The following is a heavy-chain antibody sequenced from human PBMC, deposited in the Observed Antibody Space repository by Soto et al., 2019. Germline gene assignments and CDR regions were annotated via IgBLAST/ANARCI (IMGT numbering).Heavy chain of an antibody. J-gene: IGHJ3*02. CDR2: IIPIFGAP. CDR1: GGSFSSYA. V-gene: IGHV1-69*06. Sequence: QVQLVQSGAEVKKPGSSVKVSCKASGGSFSSYAISWVRQAPVQGLEWMGGIIPIFGAPTYAQKFQGRVTIIAYKSTSTVYMELSSLRSEDTALYYCARAGPVSGNHAFDIWGQGTLVTVSS. CDR3: ARAGPVSGNHAFDI. D-gene: IGHD6-19*01.